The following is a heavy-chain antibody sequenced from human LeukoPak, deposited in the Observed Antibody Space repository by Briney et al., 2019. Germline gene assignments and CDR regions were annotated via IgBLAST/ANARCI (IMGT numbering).Heavy chain of an antibody. CDR3: ARVGSYSGSYPFDY. V-gene: IGHV5-51*01. J-gene: IGHJ4*02. D-gene: IGHD1-26*01. CDR2: IYPDDSDT. CDR1: GYSFTNYW. Sequence: GESLKISCKGSGYSFTNYWIGWVRQMPGKGLEWTGIIYPDDSDTRYSPSFQGQVTISVDKSISTAYLQWSSLKASDTAMYYCARVGSYSGSYPFDYWGQGTLVTVSS.